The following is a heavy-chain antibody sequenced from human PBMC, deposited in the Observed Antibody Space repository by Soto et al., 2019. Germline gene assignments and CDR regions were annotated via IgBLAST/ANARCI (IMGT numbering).Heavy chain of an antibody. D-gene: IGHD2-15*01. CDR3: ARLPPGWWFDP. V-gene: IGHV4-59*01. CDR2: IYYSGST. Sequence: NPSETLSLTCTVSGGSISSYYWSWIRQPPGKGLEWIGYIYYSGSTNYNPSLKSRVTISVDTSKNQFSLKLSSVTAADTAVYYCARLPPGWWFDPWGQGTLVTVSS. J-gene: IGHJ5*02. CDR1: GGSISSYY.